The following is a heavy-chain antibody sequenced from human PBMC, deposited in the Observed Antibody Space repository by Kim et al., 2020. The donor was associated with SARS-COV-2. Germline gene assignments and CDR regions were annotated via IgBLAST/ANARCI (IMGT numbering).Heavy chain of an antibody. Sequence: KRRVTISVATSKNQFSLKLSSVTAADTAVYYCARLNEFWSGYYRYYFDYWGQGTLVTVSS. D-gene: IGHD3-3*01. CDR3: ARLNEFWSGYYRYYFDY. J-gene: IGHJ4*02. V-gene: IGHV4-39*01.